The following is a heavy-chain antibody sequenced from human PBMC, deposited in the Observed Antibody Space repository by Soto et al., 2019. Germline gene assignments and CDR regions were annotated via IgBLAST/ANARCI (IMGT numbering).Heavy chain of an antibody. J-gene: IGHJ4*02. D-gene: IGHD3-22*01. CDR2: IYPGDSDT. Sequence: PGESLKISCKGSGYSFTSYWIGWVRQMPGKGLEWMGIIYPGDSDTRYSPSFQGQVTISADKSISTAYLQWSSLKASDTAMYYCARLTKNRGYYYDSSGLFDYWRQRTLVTVSS. V-gene: IGHV5-51*01. CDR3: ARLTKNRGYYYDSSGLFDY. CDR1: GYSFTSYW.